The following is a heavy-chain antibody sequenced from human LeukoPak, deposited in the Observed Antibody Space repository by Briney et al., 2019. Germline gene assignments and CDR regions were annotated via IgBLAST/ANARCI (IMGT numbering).Heavy chain of an antibody. V-gene: IGHV7-4-1*02. J-gene: IGHJ3*02. Sequence: ASVKVSCKASVYTFTSYAMNWVRQSPGQGLEWMGWINTNTGNPTYAQGFTGRFVFSLDTSVSTEYLQISRLKAEDTAVYYCARDGPQFCSSTSCVAKQPRLSDDAFDIWGQGTMVTVSS. CDR3: ARDGPQFCSSTSCVAKQPRLSDDAFDI. CDR2: INTNTGNP. D-gene: IGHD2-2*01. CDR1: VYTFTSYA.